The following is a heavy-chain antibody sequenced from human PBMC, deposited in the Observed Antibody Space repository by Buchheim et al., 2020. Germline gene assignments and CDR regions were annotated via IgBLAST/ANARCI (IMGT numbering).Heavy chain of an antibody. J-gene: IGHJ6*02. CDR2: IIPIFGTA. CDR1: GGTFSSYA. CDR3: ASVYDSFERHYYYGMDV. Sequence: QVQLVQSGAEVKKPGSSVKVSCKASGGTFSSYAISWVRQAPGQGLEWMGGIIPIFGTANYAQKFQGRVTITADESTSPAYMELSSLRSEDTAVYYCASVYDSFERHYYYGMDVWGQGTT. D-gene: IGHD3-3*01. V-gene: IGHV1-69*01.